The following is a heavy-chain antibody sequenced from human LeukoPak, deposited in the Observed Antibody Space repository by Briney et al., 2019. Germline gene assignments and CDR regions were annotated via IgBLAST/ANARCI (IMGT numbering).Heavy chain of an antibody. J-gene: IGHJ4*02. Sequence: GGSLRLSCAASGFTFSSYSMNWVRQAPGKGLEWVSSISSSSSYIYYADSVKGRFTISRDNAKNSLYLQMNSLRAEDTAVYYCARVDYDSGWLSYLDYWGQGTLVTVSS. CDR3: ARVDYDSGWLSYLDY. V-gene: IGHV3-21*01. CDR2: ISSSSSYI. D-gene: IGHD4-17*01. CDR1: GFTFSSYS.